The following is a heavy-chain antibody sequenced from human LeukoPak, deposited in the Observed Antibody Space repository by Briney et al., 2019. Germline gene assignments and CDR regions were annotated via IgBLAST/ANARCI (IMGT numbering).Heavy chain of an antibody. CDR2: IYYSGRT. D-gene: IGHD6-13*01. J-gene: IGHJ6*03. CDR3: ASLRQQLVSNYYMDV. Sequence: PSETLSLTCTVSGCSISSSSYYWGWIRQPPGKGLEWIGSIYYSGRTYYNPSLKSRVTISVDTSKNQFSLKLSSVTAADTAVYYCASLRQQLVSNYYMDVWGKGTTVTVSS. CDR1: GCSISSSSYY. V-gene: IGHV4-39*07.